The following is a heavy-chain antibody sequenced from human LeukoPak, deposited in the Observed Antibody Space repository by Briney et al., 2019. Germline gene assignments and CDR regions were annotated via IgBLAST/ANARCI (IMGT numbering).Heavy chain of an antibody. D-gene: IGHD4/OR15-4a*01. CDR2: IFYSGNT. J-gene: IGHJ4*02. CDR3: ARHAGASPMYYFDY. V-gene: IGHV4-39*01. CDR1: GGSISSRLYY. Sequence: SETLSLNCTVSGGSISSRLYYWGWIRQPPGKGLEWVGSIFYSGNTYYNPSLKSRVAISVYTSKNQYSLRLSSVTAADTAVYYCARHAGASPMYYFDYWDQGTLVIVSS.